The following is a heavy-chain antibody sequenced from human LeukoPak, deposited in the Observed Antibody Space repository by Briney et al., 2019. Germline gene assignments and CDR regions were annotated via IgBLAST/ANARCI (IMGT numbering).Heavy chain of an antibody. J-gene: IGHJ4*02. CDR2: LYYSGST. V-gene: IGHV4-59*12. Sequence: PSETLSLTCTVSGGSISSYYWSWIRQPPGKGLEWIGYLYYSGSTYNPSLKSRVTISVDTSKNQFSLKLSSVTAADTAVYYCARSPKVDYWGQGTLVTVSS. CDR1: GGSISSYY. CDR3: ARSPKVDY.